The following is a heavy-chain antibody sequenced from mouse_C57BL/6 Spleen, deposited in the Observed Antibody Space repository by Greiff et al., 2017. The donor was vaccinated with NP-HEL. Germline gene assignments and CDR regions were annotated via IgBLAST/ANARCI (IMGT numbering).Heavy chain of an antibody. Sequence: VQLQQSGAELVKPGASVKLSCKASGYTFTEYTIHWVKQRSGQGLEWIGWFYPGSGSIKYNEKFKDKATLTADKSSSTVCMELSRLTSEDSAFYFCANNDRDSGSGCWFAYWGQGTLVTVSA. CDR1: GYTFTEYT. V-gene: IGHV1-62-2*01. D-gene: IGHD1-1*01. J-gene: IGHJ3*01. CDR3: ANNDRDSGSGCWFAY. CDR2: FYPGSGSI.